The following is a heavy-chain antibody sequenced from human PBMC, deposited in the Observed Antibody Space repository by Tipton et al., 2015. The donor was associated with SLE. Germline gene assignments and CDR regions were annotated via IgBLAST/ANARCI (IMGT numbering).Heavy chain of an antibody. D-gene: IGHD3-22*01. CDR1: GFAFSSYW. V-gene: IGHV3-7*01. Sequence: SLRLSCAASGFAFSSYWMSWVRQAPGKGLEWVANIKQDGSEKYYVDSVKGRFTISRDNAKNSLYLQMNSLRAEDTAVYYCARVKVGGNWFDPWGQGTLVTVSS. CDR3: ARVKVGGNWFDP. J-gene: IGHJ5*02. CDR2: IKQDGSEK.